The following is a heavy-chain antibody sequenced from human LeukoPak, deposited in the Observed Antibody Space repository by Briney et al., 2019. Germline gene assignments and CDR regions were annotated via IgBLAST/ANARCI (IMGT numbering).Heavy chain of an antibody. Sequence: PSETLSLTCTVSGGSISSYYWSWIRQPPGKGLEWIGYIYYSESTNYNPSLKSRVTISVDTSKNQFSLMLSSVTAADTAVYYCARGGTNWFDPWGQGTLVTVSS. D-gene: IGHD2-15*01. CDR1: GGSISSYY. CDR2: IYYSEST. V-gene: IGHV4-59*01. CDR3: ARGGTNWFDP. J-gene: IGHJ5*02.